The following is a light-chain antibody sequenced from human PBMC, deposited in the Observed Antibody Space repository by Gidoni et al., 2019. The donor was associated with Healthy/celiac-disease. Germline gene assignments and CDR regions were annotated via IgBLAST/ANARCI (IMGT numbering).Light chain of an antibody. V-gene: IGKV3-15*01. Sequence: ILLTQSPATLSVSSGERTTLSCRASQSVRCYLDCYQPKPGQAPRLLIYGASTRATGISARFSGSWTGTEFTLTISSLQSEDVATYYCQQYKEWPPESTFGPGTKVEIK. CDR2: GAS. CDR1: QSVRCY. CDR3: QQYKEWPPEST. J-gene: IGKJ3*01.